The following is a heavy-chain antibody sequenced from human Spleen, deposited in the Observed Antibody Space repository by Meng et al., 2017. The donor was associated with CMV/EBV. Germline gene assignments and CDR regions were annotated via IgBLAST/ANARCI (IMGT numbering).Heavy chain of an antibody. J-gene: IGHJ6*02. Sequence: GGSLRLSCVASGFTFSSYGMTWVRQAPGKGLEWVSTITGTTGDTSYADSVKGRFTISRDNSKSTLSLQMNSLRAEDTAVYYCAPRITGYYSDAMDVWGQGTTVTVSS. CDR3: APRITGYYSDAMDV. V-gene: IGHV3-23*01. D-gene: IGHD3-16*01. CDR2: ITGTTGDT. CDR1: GFTFSSYG.